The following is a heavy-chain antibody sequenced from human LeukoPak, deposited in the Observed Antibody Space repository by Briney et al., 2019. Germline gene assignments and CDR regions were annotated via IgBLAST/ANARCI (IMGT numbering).Heavy chain of an antibody. CDR1: GFTFSSYA. Sequence: GGSLRLSCAASGFTFSSYAMHWVRQAPGKGLEWVAVISYDGSNKYYADSVKGRFTISRDNSKNTLYLQMNSLRAEDTAVYYCARGMSPRYSSSWGMDWGQGTLVTVSS. V-gene: IGHV3-30-3*01. CDR3: ARGMSPRYSSSWGMD. D-gene: IGHD6-13*01. J-gene: IGHJ4*02. CDR2: ISYDGSNK.